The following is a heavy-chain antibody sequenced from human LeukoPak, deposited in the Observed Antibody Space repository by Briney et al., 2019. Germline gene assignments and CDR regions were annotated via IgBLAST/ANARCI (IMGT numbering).Heavy chain of an antibody. J-gene: IGHJ6*02. D-gene: IGHD6-13*01. CDR1: GGSFSGYY. Sequence: SDTLSLTCAVCGGSFSGYYWSWIRQPPGKGLEWIGEINHSGSTNYNPSLKSRVTISVDTSKNQFSLKLSSVAAADTAVYYCASMRQQLPRYYYYGMDVWGQGTTVTVSS. CDR2: INHSGST. CDR3: ASMRQQLPRYYYYGMDV. V-gene: IGHV4-34*01.